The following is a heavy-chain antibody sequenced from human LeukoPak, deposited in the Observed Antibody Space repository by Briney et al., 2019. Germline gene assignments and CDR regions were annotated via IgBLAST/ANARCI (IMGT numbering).Heavy chain of an antibody. CDR2: IKQDGSEK. V-gene: IGHV3-7*01. J-gene: IGHJ4*02. Sequence: PGGSLRLSCAASGFTFSDYYMSWVRQAPGKGLEWVANIKQDGSEKYYVDSVKGRFTISRDNAKNSLYLQMNSLRAEDTAVYYCAREGLRWLPADPAILFDYWGQGTLVTVSS. D-gene: IGHD5-24*01. CDR1: GFTFSDYY. CDR3: AREGLRWLPADPAILFDY.